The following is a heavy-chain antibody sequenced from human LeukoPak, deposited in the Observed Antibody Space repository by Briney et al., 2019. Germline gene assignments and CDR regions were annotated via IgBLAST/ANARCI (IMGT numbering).Heavy chain of an antibody. D-gene: IGHD3-3*01. CDR1: GFTVSINS. CDR2: IYSGGNT. V-gene: IGHV3-53*01. J-gene: IGHJ6*04. CDR3: AKGQIFGVVTA. Sequence: GGSLRLSCTVSGFTVSINSMSWVRQAPGKGLEWVSFIYSGGNTHYSDSVKGRFTISRDNSKNTLYLQMNSLRAEHTAVYYCAKGQIFGVVTAWGKGTTVTVSS.